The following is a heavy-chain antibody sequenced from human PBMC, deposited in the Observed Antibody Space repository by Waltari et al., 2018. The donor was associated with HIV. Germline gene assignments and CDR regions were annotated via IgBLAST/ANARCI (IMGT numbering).Heavy chain of an antibody. Sequence: EVQLVESGGGLVQPGGSLRLSCAASGFTVSSNYMSWVRQAPGKGLEWVSVIYSGGSTYYADSVKGRFTISRHNSKNTLYLQMNSLRAEDTAVYYCARGGYYDSSGYYYDCDYWGQGTLVTVSS. D-gene: IGHD3-22*01. CDR1: GFTVSSNY. CDR3: ARGGYYDSSGYYYDCDY. CDR2: IYSGGST. V-gene: IGHV3-53*04. J-gene: IGHJ4*02.